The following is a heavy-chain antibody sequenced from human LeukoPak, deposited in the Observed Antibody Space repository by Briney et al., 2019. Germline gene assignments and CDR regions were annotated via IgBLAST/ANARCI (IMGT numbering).Heavy chain of an antibody. V-gene: IGHV4-39*01. CDR3: AGIYDTQRGF. CDR1: GGSISNSRYY. CDR2: IYYSGTT. J-gene: IGHJ4*02. D-gene: IGHD3-22*01. Sequence: SETLSLTCTVSGGSISNSRYYWGWIRQPPGKGLEWIGSIYYSGTTYHNPSLKSRLTISVDTTKNQFSVRLSSVTAADTAVYYCAGIYDTQRGFWGRGTLVTVSS.